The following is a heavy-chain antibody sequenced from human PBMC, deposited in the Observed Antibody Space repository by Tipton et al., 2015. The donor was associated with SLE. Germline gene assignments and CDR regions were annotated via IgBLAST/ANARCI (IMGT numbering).Heavy chain of an antibody. Sequence: RSLRLSCAASGFTFSSYGMHWVRQAPGKGLEWVAVIWYDGSNKYYADSVKGRFTISRDNSQNTLYLQMNSLRAEDTAVYYCAKDRGYDFWSGYYFYYYYGRDVWGQGATVTVSS. CDR2: IWYDGSNK. J-gene: IGHJ6*02. CDR3: AKDRGYDFWSGYYFYYYYGRDV. D-gene: IGHD3-3*01. V-gene: IGHV3-33*06. CDR1: GFTFSSYG.